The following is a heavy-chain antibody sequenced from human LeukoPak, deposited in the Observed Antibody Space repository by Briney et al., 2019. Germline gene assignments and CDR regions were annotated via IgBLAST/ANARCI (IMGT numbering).Heavy chain of an antibody. V-gene: IGHV3-33*06. D-gene: IGHD3-22*01. CDR2: IWYDGGNK. Sequence: GRSLRLSCAASGFIFSAYGMHWVRQAPGKGLEGVAVIWYDGGNKYYADSVKGRSTISRDNSKNTLYLQMNSLRAEDTAVYYCAKERLHKYYYDSSGSYYFDYWGQGTLVTVSS. CDR3: AKERLHKYYYDSSGSYYFDY. J-gene: IGHJ4*02. CDR1: GFIFSAYG.